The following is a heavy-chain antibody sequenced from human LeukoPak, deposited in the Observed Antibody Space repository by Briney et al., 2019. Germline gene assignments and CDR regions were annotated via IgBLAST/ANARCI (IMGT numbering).Heavy chain of an antibody. Sequence: GASVKVSCKASGGTFSSYAISWVRQAPGQGLEWMGGIIPIFGTANYAQKFQGRVTITADESTSTAYMELSNLRSEDTAVYYCARTNCSSTSCYTPTLVDWFDPWGQGTLVTVSS. CDR2: IIPIFGTA. CDR1: GGTFSSYA. J-gene: IGHJ5*02. D-gene: IGHD2-2*02. CDR3: ARTNCSSTSCYTPTLVDWFDP. V-gene: IGHV1-69*01.